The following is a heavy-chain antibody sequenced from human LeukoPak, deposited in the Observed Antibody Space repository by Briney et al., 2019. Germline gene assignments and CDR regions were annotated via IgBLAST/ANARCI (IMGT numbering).Heavy chain of an antibody. D-gene: IGHD3-22*01. Sequence: PSGTLSLTCAVSGGSISSSNWWSWVRQPPGKGLEWIGEIYHSGSTNYNPSLKSRVTISVDKSKNQFSLKLSSVTAADTAVYYCARAGIYYYDSSGYYDYWGQGTLVTVSS. CDR2: IYHSGST. CDR3: ARAGIYYYDSSGYYDY. CDR1: GGSISSSNW. J-gene: IGHJ4*02. V-gene: IGHV4-4*02.